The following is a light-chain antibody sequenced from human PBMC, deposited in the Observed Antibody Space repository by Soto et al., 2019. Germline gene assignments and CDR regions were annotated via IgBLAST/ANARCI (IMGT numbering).Light chain of an antibody. CDR2: EVG. J-gene: IGLJ3*02. Sequence: QSVLTQPASVSGSPGQSITISCTGTSSDIGAYNYVSWYQQHPGKAPTLMIYEVGNRPSGASNRFSGSKSGNTASLTISGLQAEDEADYYCSSYTTSSTWVFGAGTKLTVL. CDR3: SSYTTSSTWV. V-gene: IGLV2-14*01. CDR1: SSDIGAYNY.